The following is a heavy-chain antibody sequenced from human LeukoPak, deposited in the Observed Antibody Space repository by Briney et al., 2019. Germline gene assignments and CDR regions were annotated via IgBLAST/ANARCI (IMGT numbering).Heavy chain of an antibody. CDR2: IYSGGST. D-gene: IGHD3-3*01. V-gene: IGHV3-66*01. Sequence: PGGSVRLSCAASGFTVSSNYMSWVRQAPGKGLEWVSVIYSGGSTYYADSVKGRFTISRDNSKNTLYLQMNSLRAEDTAVYYCARDPPYDFWSGSAYYYYGMDVWGQGTTVTVSS. CDR1: GFTVSSNY. CDR3: ARDPPYDFWSGSAYYYYGMDV. J-gene: IGHJ6*02.